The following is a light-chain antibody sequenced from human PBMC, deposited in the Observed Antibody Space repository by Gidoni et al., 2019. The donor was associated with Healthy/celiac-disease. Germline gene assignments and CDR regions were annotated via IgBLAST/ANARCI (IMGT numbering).Light chain of an antibody. CDR3: QQRSNWPLT. CDR1: QSVSSY. J-gene: IGKJ4*01. V-gene: IGKV3-11*01. Sequence: EIVLTHSQATLSLTPGERATLPCRASQSVSSYLAWYQQKPGQAPRLLIYDASNRATGIPARFSGSGSGTDFTLTISILEPEDFAVYYCQQRSNWPLTFGGGTKVEIK. CDR2: DAS.